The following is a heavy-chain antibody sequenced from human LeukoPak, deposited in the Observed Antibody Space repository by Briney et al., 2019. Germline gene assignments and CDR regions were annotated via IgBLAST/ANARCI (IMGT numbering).Heavy chain of an antibody. CDR2: IYDTGTT. V-gene: IGHV3-66*01. CDR1: GFTFSSYG. Sequence: GGSLRLSCAASGFTFSSYGMHWVRQAPGKGLECVSSIYDTGTTFFADSVKGRFTISRDNSKNTVYLQMNNLRAEDTAMYYCAGYGGNSFWGQGTLVTVSS. CDR3: AGYGGNSF. J-gene: IGHJ4*02. D-gene: IGHD4-23*01.